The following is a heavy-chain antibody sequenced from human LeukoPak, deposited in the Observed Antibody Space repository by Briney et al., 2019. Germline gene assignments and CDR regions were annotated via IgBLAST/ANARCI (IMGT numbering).Heavy chain of an antibody. CDR1: GGSFSGYY. D-gene: IGHD6-13*01. J-gene: IGHJ4*02. V-gene: IGHV4-34*01. Sequence: SDTLSLTCAVYGGSFSGYYWSWIRQPPGKGLEWIGEINHSGSTNYNPSLKSRVTISVDTSKNQFSLQLNSVTPEDTAVYYCARVSSWTEEPDTGLDHWGQGTLVTVSS. CDR3: ARVSSWTEEPDTGLDH. CDR2: INHSGST.